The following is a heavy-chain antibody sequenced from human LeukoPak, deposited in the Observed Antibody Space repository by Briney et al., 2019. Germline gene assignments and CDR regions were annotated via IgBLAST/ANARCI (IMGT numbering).Heavy chain of an antibody. Sequence: PGGSLRLSCAASGFTFNNYAMSWVRQAPGKGLEWVSAISGSGGSTYYADSVKGRFTISRDNSKNTLYLRMNSLRAEDTAVYYCAKESDFWSGSPNWFDPWGQGTLVTVSS. J-gene: IGHJ5*02. CDR1: GFTFNNYA. D-gene: IGHD3-3*01. CDR3: AKESDFWSGSPNWFDP. V-gene: IGHV3-23*01. CDR2: ISGSGGST.